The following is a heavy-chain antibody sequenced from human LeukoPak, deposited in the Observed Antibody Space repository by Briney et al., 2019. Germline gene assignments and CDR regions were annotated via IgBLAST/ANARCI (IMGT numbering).Heavy chain of an antibody. V-gene: IGHV3-7*01. CDR3: TRVEETATTAAIIRKYSYYYYYMDV. CDR2: IKQDGSEK. CDR1: GFTFSSYW. D-gene: IGHD4-11*01. J-gene: IGHJ6*03. Sequence: GGSLRLSCAASGFTFSSYWMNWVRQAPGKGLEWVAYIKQDGSEKYYVDSVKGRFTISRDNAKNSLYLQMSSLRAEDTAVYYCTRVEETATTAAIIRKYSYYYYYMDVWGKGNTVTVSS.